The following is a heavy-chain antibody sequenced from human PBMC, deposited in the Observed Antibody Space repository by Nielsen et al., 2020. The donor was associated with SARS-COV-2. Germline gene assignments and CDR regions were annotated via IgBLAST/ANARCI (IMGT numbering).Heavy chain of an antibody. CDR1: GFTFDDYA. CDR2: ISWNSGSI. Sequence: GGSLRLSCAASGFTFDDYAMHWVRQAPGKGLEWVSGISWNSGSIGYADSVKGRFTISRDNAKNSLYLQMNSLRAEDTALYYCAKDFLGAPEYYFDYWGQGTLVTVSS. D-gene: IGHD2/OR15-2a*01. CDR3: AKDFLGAPEYYFDY. J-gene: IGHJ4*02. V-gene: IGHV3-9*01.